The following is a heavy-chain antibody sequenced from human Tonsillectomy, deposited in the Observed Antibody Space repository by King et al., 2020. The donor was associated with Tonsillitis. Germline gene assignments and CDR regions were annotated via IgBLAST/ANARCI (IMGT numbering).Heavy chain of an antibody. V-gene: IGHV3-9*01. Sequence: VQLVESGGGLVQPGRSLRLSCAASEFTFDDYAMHWVRQAPGKGLEWVSGISWRIGSIGNADSVKGRFTISRDNARNSLYLQMNSLSAEDTALYYCAKRTHPGGRGYLISLDYWGQGTLVTVSS. CDR1: EFTFDDYA. D-gene: IGHD5-12*01. CDR3: AKRTHPGGRGYLISLDY. J-gene: IGHJ4*02. CDR2: ISWRIGSI.